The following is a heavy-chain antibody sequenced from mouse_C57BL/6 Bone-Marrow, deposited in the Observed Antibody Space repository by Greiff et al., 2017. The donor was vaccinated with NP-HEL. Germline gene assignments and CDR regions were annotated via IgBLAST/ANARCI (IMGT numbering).Heavy chain of an antibody. CDR3: ARKNSNGFAY. J-gene: IGHJ3*01. CDR2: INPNNGGT. V-gene: IGHV1-18*01. CDR1: GYTFTDYN. Sequence: VRLKESGPELVKPGASVKIPCKASGYTFTDYNMDWVKQSHGKSLEWIGDINPNNGGTIYNQKFKGKATLTVDKSSSTAYMELRSLTSEDTAVYYCARKNSNGFAYWGQGTLVTVSA. D-gene: IGHD2-5*01.